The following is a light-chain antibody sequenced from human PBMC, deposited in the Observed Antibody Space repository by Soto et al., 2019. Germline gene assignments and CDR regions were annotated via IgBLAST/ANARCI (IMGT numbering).Light chain of an antibody. CDR1: QSVSSN. J-gene: IGKJ4*01. CDR3: QQYNNWPPVT. V-gene: IGKV3-15*01. Sequence: EIVMTQSPATLSVSPGERATLSCRASQSVSSNLASYQQKPGQAPRLLIYGASTRATGIPARFRGSGSGTEFTLTISILQSEDFAVYYCQQYNNWPPVTFGGGTKVEI. CDR2: GAS.